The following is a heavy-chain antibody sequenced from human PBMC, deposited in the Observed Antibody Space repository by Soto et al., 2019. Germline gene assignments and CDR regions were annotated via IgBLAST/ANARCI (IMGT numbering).Heavy chain of an antibody. CDR1: GGTFSSYT. V-gene: IGHV1-69*02. J-gene: IGHJ4*02. CDR2: IIPILGIA. Sequence: QVQLVQSGAEVKKPGSSVKVSCKASGGTFSSYTISWVRQAPGQGLEWMGRIIPILGIANYAQKFQGRVTITADKSTSTAYMELSSLRSEDTAVYYCAVGLELRGRVDYWGQGTLVTVSS. CDR3: AVGLELRGRVDY. D-gene: IGHD1-7*01.